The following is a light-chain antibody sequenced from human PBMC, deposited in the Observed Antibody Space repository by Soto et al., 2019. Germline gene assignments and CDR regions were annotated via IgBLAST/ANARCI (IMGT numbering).Light chain of an antibody. J-gene: IGKJ2*01. V-gene: IGKV1-5*01. Sequence: DIQMTQSPSTLSASVGDRVTITCRASQRISSWLAWYQQKPGKAPKLLIYDASSLESWVPSRFSGSGSGTEFTLTISRLQPDDFATYYCQQYTSYGIYTFGQGTKLEIK. CDR1: QRISSW. CDR3: QQYTSYGIYT. CDR2: DAS.